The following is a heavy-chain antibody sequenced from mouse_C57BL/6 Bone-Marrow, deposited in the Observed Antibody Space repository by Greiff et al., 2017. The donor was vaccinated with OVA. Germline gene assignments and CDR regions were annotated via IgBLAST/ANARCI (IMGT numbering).Heavy chain of an antibody. J-gene: IGHJ4*01. CDR3: ARYGNYGYAMDY. D-gene: IGHD2-1*01. CDR2: IYPRSGNT. CDR1: GYTFTSYG. Sequence: VQLQQSGAELARPGASVKLSCKASGYTFTSYGISWVKQRTGQGLEWIGEIYPRSGNTYYNEKFKGKATLTADKSSSTAYMGLRSLTSEDSAGYFCARYGNYGYAMDYWGQGTSVTVSS. V-gene: IGHV1-81*01.